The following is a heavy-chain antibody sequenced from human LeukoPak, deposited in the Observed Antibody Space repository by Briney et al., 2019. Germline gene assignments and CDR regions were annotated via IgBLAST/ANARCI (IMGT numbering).Heavy chain of an antibody. Sequence: ASVTVSCKASGYTFTSYGISWVRQAPGQGLEWMGWISGNNGNRNYAQKLQGRVTMTTDTSTSTAYMELRSLRSDDTAVYYCARERSGYYDSSGYSFDYWGQGTLVTVSS. CDR1: GYTFTSYG. CDR3: ARERSGYYDSSGYSFDY. D-gene: IGHD3-22*01. J-gene: IGHJ4*02. V-gene: IGHV1-18*01. CDR2: ISGNNGNR.